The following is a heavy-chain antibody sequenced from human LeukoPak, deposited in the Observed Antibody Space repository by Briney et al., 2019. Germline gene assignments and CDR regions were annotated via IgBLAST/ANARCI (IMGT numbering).Heavy chain of an antibody. Sequence: SETLSLTCTVSGGSISSSSYYWGWIRQPPGKGLEWIGSIYYSGSTYYNPSLKSRVTISVDTSKNQFSLKPSSVTAADTAVYYCARAYCSSTSCYLGRYYYYYMDVWGKGTTVTVSS. J-gene: IGHJ6*03. CDR3: ARAYCSSTSCYLGRYYYYYMDV. CDR1: GGSISSSSYY. V-gene: IGHV4-39*01. D-gene: IGHD2-2*01. CDR2: IYYSGST.